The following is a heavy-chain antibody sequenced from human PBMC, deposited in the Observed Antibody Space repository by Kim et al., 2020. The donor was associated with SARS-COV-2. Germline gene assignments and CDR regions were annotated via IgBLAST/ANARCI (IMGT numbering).Heavy chain of an antibody. Sequence: GGSLRLSCAASGFTFSTYDMNWVRQAPGKGLEWVSTISGISSHIYYADSVRGRFTISRDNAKTSVYQQMNNLRAEDTAVYYCARVHPPQRYNSQDVWGQGTTLTVSS. CDR2: ISGISSHI. CDR3: ARVHPPQRYNSQDV. V-gene: IGHV3-21*01. D-gene: IGHD3-16*02. CDR1: GFTFSTYD. J-gene: IGHJ6*02.